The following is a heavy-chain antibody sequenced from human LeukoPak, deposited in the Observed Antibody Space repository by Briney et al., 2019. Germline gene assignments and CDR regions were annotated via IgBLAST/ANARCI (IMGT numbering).Heavy chain of an antibody. CDR2: ISSSGDIT. V-gene: IGHV3-11*01. J-gene: IGHJ4*01. CDR3: ARDPFMTTGWGIDY. Sequence: GGSLRLSCAASGFTFSDDYMNWIRQAPGKGLEWVSYISSSGDITYYADSVRGRFTISRDNTKNSLCLQMNSLRAEDTAVYYCARDPFMTTGWGIDYWGQGTLVTVSS. D-gene: IGHD4-17*01. CDR1: GFTFSDDY.